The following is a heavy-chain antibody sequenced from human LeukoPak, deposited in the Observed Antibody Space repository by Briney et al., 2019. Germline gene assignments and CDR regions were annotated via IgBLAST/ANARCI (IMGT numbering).Heavy chain of an antibody. CDR3: ARAGNCGGDCYSRYAFDI. D-gene: IGHD2-21*02. Sequence: GGSLRLSCAASGFTFSSYAMHWVRQAPGKGLEYVSAISSNGGSTYYANSVKGRFTISRDNSKNTLYLQMGSLIAEDMAVYYCARAGNCGGDCYSRYAFDIWGQGTMVTVSS. CDR2: ISSNGGST. V-gene: IGHV3-64*01. J-gene: IGHJ3*02. CDR1: GFTFSSYA.